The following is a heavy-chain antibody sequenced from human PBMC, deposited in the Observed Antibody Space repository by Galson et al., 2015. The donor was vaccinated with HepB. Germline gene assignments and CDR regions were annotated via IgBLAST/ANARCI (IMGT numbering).Heavy chain of an antibody. CDR1: GFTFSSYS. J-gene: IGHJ3*02. CDR3: ARITRDYGGAFDI. D-gene: IGHD4-23*01. Sequence: SLRLSCAASGFTFSSYSIHWVRQAPGKGLEWVPLISYDSGNKYYADSVKGRFTISRDNSQNTLDLQMNSLRTEDTAVYYCARITRDYGGAFDIWGQGTLVTVSS. V-gene: IGHV3-30-3*01. CDR2: ISYDSGNK.